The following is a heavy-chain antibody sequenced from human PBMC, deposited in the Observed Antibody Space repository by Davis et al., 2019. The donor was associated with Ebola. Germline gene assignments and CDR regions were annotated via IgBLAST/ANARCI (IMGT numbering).Heavy chain of an antibody. J-gene: IGHJ6*02. CDR3: ARGLSAANRWGFYYYYGMDV. D-gene: IGHD2-2*01. Sequence: GGSLRLSCAASGFTFSSYWMSWVRQAPGKGLEWVANIKQDGSEKYYVDSVKGRFTISRDNAKNSLYLQMNSLRAEDTAVYYCARGLSAANRWGFYYYYGMDVWGQGTTVTVSS. CDR1: GFTFSSYW. CDR2: IKQDGSEK. V-gene: IGHV3-7*01.